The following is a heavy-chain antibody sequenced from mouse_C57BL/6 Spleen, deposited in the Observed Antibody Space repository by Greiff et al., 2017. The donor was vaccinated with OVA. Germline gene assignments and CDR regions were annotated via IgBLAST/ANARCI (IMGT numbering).Heavy chain of an antibody. CDR2: IDPSDSYT. Sequence: QVQLQQPGAELVKPGASVKLSCKASGYTFTSYWMQWVKQRPGQGLEWIGEIDPSDSYTNYNQKFKGKATLTVDTSSSTAYMQLSSLTSEDSAVYYCARSITKVFAYWGQGTLVTVSA. CDR1: GYTFTSYW. D-gene: IGHD1-1*01. CDR3: ARSITKVFAY. J-gene: IGHJ3*01. V-gene: IGHV1-50*01.